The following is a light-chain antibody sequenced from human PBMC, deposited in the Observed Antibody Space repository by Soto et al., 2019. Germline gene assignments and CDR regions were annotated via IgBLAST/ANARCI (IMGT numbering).Light chain of an antibody. CDR2: AAS. V-gene: IGKV3-20*01. CDR3: QQYGSSPRT. J-gene: IGKJ1*01. CDR1: QSVGSD. Sequence: EIVMTQSPATLSVSPGERATLSCRASQSVGSDLAWYQQKPGQAPRLLIYAASSRAAGIPDRFSGSGSGTDFTLTISRLEPEDFAFYYCQQYGSSPRTFGQGTKVDIK.